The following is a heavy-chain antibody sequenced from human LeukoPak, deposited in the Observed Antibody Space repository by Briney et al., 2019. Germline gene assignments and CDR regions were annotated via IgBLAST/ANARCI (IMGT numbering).Heavy chain of an antibody. CDR1: GYTFTCCY. CDR2: INPNSGGT. V-gene: IGHV1-2*02. D-gene: IGHD3-9*01. J-gene: IGHJ4*02. CDR3: AGGKMTGYYSPTDY. Sequence: ASVKVSCKASGYTFTCCYMHWVRQAPGQGLEWMGWINPNSGGTNYAQKFQGRVTMTRDTSISTAYMELSRLRSDDTAVYYCAGGKMTGYYSPTDYWGQGTLVTVSS.